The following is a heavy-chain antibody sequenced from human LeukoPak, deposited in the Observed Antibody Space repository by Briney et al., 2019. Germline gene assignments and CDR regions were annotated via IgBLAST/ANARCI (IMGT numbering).Heavy chain of an antibody. CDR1: GYSINSGFY. CDR2: IYHSGST. D-gene: IGHD3-10*01. Sequence: SETLSLTCTVSGYSINSGFYWGWIRQPPGKGLEWIGSIYHSGSTHYKSSLKSRVTISVDTSKNQLSLKLTSVTATDTAMYYCARHGWDYPSGTYYTFDPWGQGTLVTVSS. J-gene: IGHJ5*02. CDR3: ARHGWDYPSGTYYTFDP. V-gene: IGHV4-38-2*02.